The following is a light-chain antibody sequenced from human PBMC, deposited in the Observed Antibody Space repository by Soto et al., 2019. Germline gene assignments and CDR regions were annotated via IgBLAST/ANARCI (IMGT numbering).Light chain of an antibody. CDR1: SSDVGGYNY. V-gene: IGLV2-14*01. CDR2: EVS. J-gene: IGLJ2*01. Sequence: QSALTQPASVSGSPGQSSTISCTGTSSDVGGYNYVSWYQQHPGKAPKLMIYEVSNRPSGVSNRVSGSKSGNTASLTISGLQAEDEADYYCSSYTSSSTLVFGGGTKLTVL. CDR3: SSYTSSSTLV.